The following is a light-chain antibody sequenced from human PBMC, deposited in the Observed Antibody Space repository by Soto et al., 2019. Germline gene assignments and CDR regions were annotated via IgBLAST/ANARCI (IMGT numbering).Light chain of an antibody. CDR3: QVYGNSMWM. J-gene: IGKJ1*01. Sequence: EIVLTQSPGTLSLSPGDSATLSCRASQTVISDYLTWYQQTPGQAPRLLIYGASSRATDTPDRFSGRGSGTDFSLTISRLGPGDFAVYYCQVYGNSMWMFGQGTKVEI. CDR2: GAS. CDR1: QTVISDY. V-gene: IGKV3-20*01.